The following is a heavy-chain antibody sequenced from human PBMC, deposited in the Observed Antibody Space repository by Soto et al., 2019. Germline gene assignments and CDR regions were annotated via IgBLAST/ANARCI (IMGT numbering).Heavy chain of an antibody. CDR2: MNPNSGHT. V-gene: IGHV1-8*01. CDR1: GYTFTSYD. D-gene: IGHD4-17*01. Sequence: QVQLVQSGAEVKKPGASVKVSCKASGYTFTSYDINWVRQATGQGLEWMGWMNPNSGHTGYPQKFQGRVTMTRNTSISTAYMQLSSLGSEDTAVYSCARTLYGDNVDSWGQGTPVTVSS. CDR3: ARTLYGDNVDS. J-gene: IGHJ4*02.